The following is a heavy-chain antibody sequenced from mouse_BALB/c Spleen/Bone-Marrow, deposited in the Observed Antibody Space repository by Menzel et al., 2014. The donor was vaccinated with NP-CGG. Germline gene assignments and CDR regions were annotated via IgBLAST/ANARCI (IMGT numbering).Heavy chain of an antibody. J-gene: IGHJ3*01. CDR1: GFAFSSYD. D-gene: IGHD2-12*01. V-gene: IGHV5-12-1*01. CDR2: ISSGGGST. CDR3: AREGSLRRDFPY. Sequence: VQVVESGGGLVKPGGPLKFSCAASGFAFSSYDMSWVRQTPEKRLEWVAYISSGGGSTYYPDTVKGRFTISRDNAKNTLYLQMSSLKSEDTAMYYCAREGSLRRDFPYWAQRTLFTVSA.